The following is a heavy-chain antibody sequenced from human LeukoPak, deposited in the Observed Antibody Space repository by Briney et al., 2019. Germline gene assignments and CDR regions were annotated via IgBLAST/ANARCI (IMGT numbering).Heavy chain of an antibody. CDR2: ISAYNGNT. J-gene: IGHJ4*02. V-gene: IGHV1-18*01. CDR1: GYTFTNYG. Sequence: ASVKVSCKASGYTFTNYGINWVRQAPGQGLEWMGWISAYNGNTNHAENLQGRVTMTTDTSTSTAYVELRSLRSDDTAVYYCARVAVAQYYFDYWGQGTLVTVSS. D-gene: IGHD4-23*01. CDR3: ARVAVAQYYFDY.